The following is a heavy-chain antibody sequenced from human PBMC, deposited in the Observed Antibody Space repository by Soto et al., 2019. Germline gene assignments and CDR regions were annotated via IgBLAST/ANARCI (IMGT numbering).Heavy chain of an antibody. V-gene: IGHV3-21*01. Sequence: SWWSLRLSCSASVFTFSSYSMNWFRQAPGKGLEWVSSISSSSSYIYYADSVKGRFTISRDNAKNSLYLQMNSLRAEDTAVYYCARDHCSGGSCYYYYYGMDVWGQGTTVTVSS. J-gene: IGHJ6*02. D-gene: IGHD2-15*01. CDR1: VFTFSSYS. CDR3: ARDHCSGGSCYYYYYGMDV. CDR2: ISSSSSYI.